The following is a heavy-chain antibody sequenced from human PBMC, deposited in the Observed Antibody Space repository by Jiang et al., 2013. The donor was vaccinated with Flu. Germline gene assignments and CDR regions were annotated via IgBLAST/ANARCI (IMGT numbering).Heavy chain of an antibody. Sequence: VQLLESGGGLLQPGGSLRLSCAASGFTFSSYEMTWVRQAPGKGLECISYIHSFTGTISYAGSVKGRFTISRDNAKNSLYLQMNSLRAEDTAVYYCARTPQKGAFDIWGQGTMVTVSS. CDR3: ARTPQKGAFDI. J-gene: IGHJ3*02. CDR2: IHSFTGTI. CDR1: GFTFSSYE. V-gene: IGHV3-48*03.